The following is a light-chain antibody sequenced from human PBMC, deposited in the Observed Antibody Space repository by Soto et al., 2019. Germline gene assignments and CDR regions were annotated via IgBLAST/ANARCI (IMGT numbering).Light chain of an antibody. Sequence: EIVLTQSPATLSLSPGEGATLSCRASQTISTFLRWYQQKPGQAPRLLFYDASNRATGVPARFSVSGSGTDFTLTISSLQPEDFAVYYCQQKSAWPLTFGGGTKVEIK. CDR1: QTISTF. CDR3: QQKSAWPLT. J-gene: IGKJ4*02. V-gene: IGKV3-11*01. CDR2: DAS.